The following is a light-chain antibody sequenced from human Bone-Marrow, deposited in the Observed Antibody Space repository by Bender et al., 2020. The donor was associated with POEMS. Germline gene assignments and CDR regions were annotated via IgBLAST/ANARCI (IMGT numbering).Light chain of an antibody. V-gene: IGLV2-14*01. CDR1: SSDVGGYNS. CDR2: EVS. J-gene: IGLJ1*01. Sequence: QSALTQPASVSGSPGQSITISCTGTSSDVGGYNSVSWYQQHPGKAPKLMIYEVSNRPSGVSNRFSGSKSGNTASLTISGVQPEDEADYHCCSYAATSAYVFGTGTKVTVL. CDR3: CSYAATSAYV.